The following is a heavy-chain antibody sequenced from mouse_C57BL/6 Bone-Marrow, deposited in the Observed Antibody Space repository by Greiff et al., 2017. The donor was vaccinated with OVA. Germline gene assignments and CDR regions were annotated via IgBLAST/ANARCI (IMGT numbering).Heavy chain of an antibody. Sequence: DVKLQESGGDLVKPGGSLKLSCAASGFTFSSYGMSWVRQTPDKRLEWVATISSGGSYTYYPDSVKGRFTISRDNAKNNLYLQMSSLKSEDTAMYYCATAQATRDYWGQGTTLTVSS. CDR3: ATAQATRDY. J-gene: IGHJ2*01. CDR2: ISSGGSYT. V-gene: IGHV5-6*02. CDR1: GFTFSSYG. D-gene: IGHD3-2*02.